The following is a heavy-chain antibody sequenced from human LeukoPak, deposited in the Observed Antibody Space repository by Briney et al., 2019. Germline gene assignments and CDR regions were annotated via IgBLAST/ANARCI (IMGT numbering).Heavy chain of an antibody. CDR2: IIPIFGTA. D-gene: IGHD5-24*01. CDR1: GGTFSSYA. J-gene: IGHJ4*02. CDR3: AASRDGYTNSLFDY. Sequence: ASVNVSCKSSGGTFSSYAISWVRQAPGQGLEWMGRIIPIFGTANYAQKFQGRVTITADKSTSTAYMELSSLRSEDTAVYYCAASRDGYTNSLFDYWGQGTLVTVSS. V-gene: IGHV1-69*06.